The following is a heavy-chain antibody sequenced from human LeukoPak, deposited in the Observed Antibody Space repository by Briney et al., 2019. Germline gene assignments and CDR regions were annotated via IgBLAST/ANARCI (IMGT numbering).Heavy chain of an antibody. D-gene: IGHD3-22*01. V-gene: IGHV4-59*01. J-gene: IGHJ4*02. CDR3: ASSGYLPQTFDY. Sequence: SETLSLTCTVSRGSISSYYCSWIRQPAGKGLEWIGYSHYTGRTNYNPSLKSRVTISVDTSKSQFSLKLDSVTAADTAVYYCASSGYLPQTFDYWGQGALVTVSS. CDR2: SHYTGRT. CDR1: RGSISSYY.